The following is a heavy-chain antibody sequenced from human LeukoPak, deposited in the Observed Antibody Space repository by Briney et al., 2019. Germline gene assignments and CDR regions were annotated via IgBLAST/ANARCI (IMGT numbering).Heavy chain of an antibody. J-gene: IGHJ4*02. CDR1: GFTFSSYA. Sequence: PGGSLRLSCAASGFTFSSYAMSWVRQAPGKGLEWVSAISGSGGSTYCADSVKGRFTISRDNSKNRSYLPMNRLRAEATAVYYCAKRPAAQTYYFDYWGQGTLVTVSS. CDR3: AKRPAAQTYYFDY. CDR2: ISGSGGST. V-gene: IGHV3-23*01. D-gene: IGHD6-25*01.